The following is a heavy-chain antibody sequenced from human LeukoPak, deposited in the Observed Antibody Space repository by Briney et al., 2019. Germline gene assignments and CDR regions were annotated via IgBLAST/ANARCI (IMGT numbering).Heavy chain of an antibody. V-gene: IGHV5-51*01. CDR2: IYPGDSNT. CDR1: GYRFNYYR. CDR3: ANKYDRGTFDAFDI. J-gene: IGHJ3*02. D-gene: IGHD3-9*01. Sequence: GESLKTLLRGLGYRFNYYRLALVPQMPGKGLESMGIIYPGDSNTRYSPSFQGQVTISADKSISTAYLPWSSLKASHTPIYYCANKYDRGTFDAFDIWGQGTMVTVSS.